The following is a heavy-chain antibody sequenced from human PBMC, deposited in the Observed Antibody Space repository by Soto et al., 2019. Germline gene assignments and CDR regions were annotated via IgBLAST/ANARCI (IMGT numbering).Heavy chain of an antibody. CDR3: ASGLLVAAAGPYYFDY. J-gene: IGHJ4*02. Sequence: QVQLVQSGAEVKKPGSSVKVSCKASGGTFSSYAISWVRQAPGQGLEWMGGIIPIFGTANYAQKFQGRVTITADEYTSTAYMELSSLRSEEKAVYYCASGLLVAAAGPYYFDYWGQGTLVTVSS. D-gene: IGHD6-13*01. CDR2: IIPIFGTA. V-gene: IGHV1-69*12. CDR1: GGTFSSYA.